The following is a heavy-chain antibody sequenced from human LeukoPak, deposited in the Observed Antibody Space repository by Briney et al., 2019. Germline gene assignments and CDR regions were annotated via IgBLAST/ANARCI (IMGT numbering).Heavy chain of an antibody. CDR2: IASDGDT. V-gene: IGHV3-23*01. J-gene: IGHJ4*02. Sequence: PGGSLRLSCAASGFTLRHFAMNWVRQAPGKGLEWVSIIASDGDTFYADAVKGRFTISRDISENTLHLQMNSLRADDTALYFCANEAHRHLDLHNWGQGTLVTVSA. CDR1: GFTLRHFA. CDR3: ANEAHRHLDLHN.